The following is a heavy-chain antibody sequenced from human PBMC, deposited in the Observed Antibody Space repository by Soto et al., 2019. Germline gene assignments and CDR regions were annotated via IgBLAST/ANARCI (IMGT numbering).Heavy chain of an antibody. CDR3: ARVGSGGYYYGMDV. D-gene: IGHD3-10*01. Sequence: GGSLRLSCAASGFTFSSYAMSWVRQAPGKGLEWVSAISGSGGSTYYAGSVKGRFTISRDNSKNTLYLQMNSLRAEDTAVYYCARVGSGGYYYGMDVWGQGTTVTVSS. CDR2: ISGSGGST. J-gene: IGHJ6*02. CDR1: GFTFSSYA. V-gene: IGHV3-23*01.